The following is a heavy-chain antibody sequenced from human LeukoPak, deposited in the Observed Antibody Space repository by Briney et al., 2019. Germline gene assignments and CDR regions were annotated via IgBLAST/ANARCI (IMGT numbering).Heavy chain of an antibody. V-gene: IGHV3-11*01. Sequence: PGGSLRLSCAASGFTFRDYYISWIRQAPGKGLEWIAYISSSGSTTYYGDSVKGRFTISRDNAKNSLSLQMNSLRADDTAVYYCAREPSVAGTNWFDPWGQGTLVTVSS. D-gene: IGHD6-19*01. J-gene: IGHJ5*02. CDR1: GFTFRDYY. CDR2: ISSSGSTT. CDR3: AREPSVAGTNWFDP.